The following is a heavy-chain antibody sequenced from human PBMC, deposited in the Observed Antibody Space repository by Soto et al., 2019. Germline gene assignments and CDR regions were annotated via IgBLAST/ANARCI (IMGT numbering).Heavy chain of an antibody. CDR2: ISPVDSVT. CDR1: GYSFTSKW. CDR3: ARLMGLKWQPGGC. D-gene: IGHD1-26*01. V-gene: IGHV5-51*01. Sequence: GASLKISCKASGYSFTSKWIGWVRQVPGQGLEWMGIISPVDSVTIYSPSFQGRVTISADKSISTAYLQWDSLKASDTAMYYCARLMGLKWQPGGCWGQGTLVTVSS. J-gene: IGHJ4*02.